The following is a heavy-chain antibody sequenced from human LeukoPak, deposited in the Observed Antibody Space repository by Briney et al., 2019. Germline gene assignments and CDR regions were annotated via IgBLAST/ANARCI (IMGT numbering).Heavy chain of an antibody. J-gene: IGHJ4*02. V-gene: IGHV3-21*01. CDR1: GFTFSSYS. Sequence: GGSLRLSCAASGFTFSSYSMNWVRQAPGKGLKWFSSISSSSSYIYYADSVKGRFTISRDNAKNSLYLQMNSLRAEDTAVYYCARADRGYYDSSGYYLHDYWGQGTLVTVSS. D-gene: IGHD3-22*01. CDR3: ARADRGYYDSSGYYLHDY. CDR2: ISSSSSYI.